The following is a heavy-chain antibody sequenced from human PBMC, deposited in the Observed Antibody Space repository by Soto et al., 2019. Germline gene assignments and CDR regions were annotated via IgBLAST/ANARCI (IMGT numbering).Heavy chain of an antibody. CDR1: GGSISSGGYY. J-gene: IGHJ6*03. V-gene: IGHV4-31*03. CDR2: IYYSGST. CDR3: ARRMPAAERGHNYYYMDV. D-gene: IGHD2-2*01. Sequence: SETLSLTCTVSGGSISSGGYYWSWIRQHPGKGLEWIGYIYYSGSTNYNPSLKSRVTISVDTSKNQFSLKLSSVTAADTAVYYCARRMPAAERGHNYYYMDVWGKGTTVTVSS.